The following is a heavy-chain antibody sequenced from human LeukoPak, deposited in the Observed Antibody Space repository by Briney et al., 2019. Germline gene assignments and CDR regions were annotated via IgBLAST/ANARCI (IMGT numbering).Heavy chain of an antibody. V-gene: IGHV4-39*07. CDR3: ARAHIVLMVYAFDY. CDR2: INHSGST. CDR1: GFSLSTSGM. D-gene: IGHD2-8*01. J-gene: IGHJ4*02. Sequence: SGPTLVNPTQTLTLTCTFSGFSLSTSGMCVSWIRQPPGKGLEWIGEINHSGSTNYNPSLKSRVTISVDTSKNQFSLKLSSVTAADTAVYYCARAHIVLMVYAFDYWGQGTLVTVSS.